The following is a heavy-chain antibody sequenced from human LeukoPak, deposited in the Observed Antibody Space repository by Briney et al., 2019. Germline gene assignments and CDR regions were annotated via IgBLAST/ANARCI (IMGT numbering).Heavy chain of an antibody. Sequence: ASVKVSCKASGGTFSSYAISWVRQAPGQGLEWMGWINLNSGNTGYAQKFQGRVTITRDTSIRTAYMEVSSLRSEDTAVYYCAKGRHYYDSSGYLDYWGQGTLVTVSS. V-gene: IGHV1-8*03. D-gene: IGHD3-22*01. CDR1: GGTFSSYA. J-gene: IGHJ4*02. CDR3: AKGRHYYDSSGYLDY. CDR2: INLNSGNT.